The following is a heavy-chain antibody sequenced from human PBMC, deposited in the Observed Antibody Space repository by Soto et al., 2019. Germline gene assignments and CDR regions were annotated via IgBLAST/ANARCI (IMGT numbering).Heavy chain of an antibody. J-gene: IGHJ4*02. CDR3: TRGEDGRHGLFDR. Sequence: HPGGSLRLSCAASGFTFSSYSMNWVRQAPGKGLEWVSYISSSSSSIYYADSVKGRFTTSRDNAKNSVYLHMNSLRTEDTAVYYCTRGEDGRHGLFDRWGQGALVTVS. V-gene: IGHV3-48*04. CDR1: GFTFSSYS. D-gene: IGHD2-8*01. CDR2: ISSSSSSI.